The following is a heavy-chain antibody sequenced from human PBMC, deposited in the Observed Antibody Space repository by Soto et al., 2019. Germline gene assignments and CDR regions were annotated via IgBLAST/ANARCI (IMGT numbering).Heavy chain of an antibody. D-gene: IGHD3-10*01. J-gene: IGHJ6*03. CDR1: GFTFSSYA. CDR3: AKSAMVRGVYYYMDV. Sequence: PGWYLRLSCAASGFTFSSYAMSWVRQAPWKGLEWVSAISGSGGSTYYADSVKGRFTISRDNSKNTLYLQMNSLRAVDTAVYYCAKSAMVRGVYYYMDVWGKGTTVTVSS. CDR2: ISGSGGST. V-gene: IGHV3-23*01.